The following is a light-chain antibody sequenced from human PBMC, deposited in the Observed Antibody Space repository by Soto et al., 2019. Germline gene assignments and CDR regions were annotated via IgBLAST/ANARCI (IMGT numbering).Light chain of an antibody. J-gene: IGKJ5*01. V-gene: IGKV3D-15*01. CDR2: GVS. CDR1: QSVSSK. Sequence: EIVMTQSPATLSVSPGERATLSCRASQSVSSKLAWYQQKPGQSPRLLIHGVSTRATGIPARFSGSGSGTDFTLTISSLQSEDFAIYHCQQYYNWPPITFGQGTRLDIK. CDR3: QQYYNWPPIT.